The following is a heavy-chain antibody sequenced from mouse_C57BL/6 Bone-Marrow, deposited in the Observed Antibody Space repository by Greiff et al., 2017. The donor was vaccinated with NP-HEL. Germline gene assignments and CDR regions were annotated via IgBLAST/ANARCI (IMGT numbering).Heavy chain of an antibody. CDR1: GYTFTSYG. CDR3: ADYYDYPWFAY. D-gene: IGHD2-4*01. V-gene: IGHV1-81*01. Sequence: QVQLQQSGAELARPGASVKLSCKASGYTFTSYGISWVKQRTGQGLEWIGEIYPRRGNTYYNEKFKGKATLTADKSSSTAYMELRSLTSEDSVVYFCADYYDYPWFAYWGQGTLVTVSA. CDR2: IYPRRGNT. J-gene: IGHJ3*01.